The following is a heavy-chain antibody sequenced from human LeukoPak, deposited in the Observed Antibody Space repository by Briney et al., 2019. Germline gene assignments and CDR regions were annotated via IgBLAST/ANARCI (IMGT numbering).Heavy chain of an antibody. CDR2: ISSSGGST. Sequence: GGSLRLSCAASGFTFSSYAMSWVRQAPGKGLEWVSAISSSGGSTYYADSVKGRFTISRDNSKNTLYLQMNSLRAEDTAVYYCAKDGYGSGSYMDYYFDYWGQGTLVTVSS. D-gene: IGHD3-10*01. J-gene: IGHJ4*02. CDR1: GFTFSSYA. V-gene: IGHV3-23*01. CDR3: AKDGYGSGSYMDYYFDY.